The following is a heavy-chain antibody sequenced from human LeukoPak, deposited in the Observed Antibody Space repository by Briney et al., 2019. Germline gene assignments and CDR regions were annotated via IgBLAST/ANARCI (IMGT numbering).Heavy chain of an antibody. CDR3: ARDMNGGSHPDY. CDR1: GYTLTELS. J-gene: IGHJ4*02. V-gene: IGHV1-24*01. D-gene: IGHD1-26*01. CDR2: FDPEDGET. Sequence: ASVKVSCKVSGYTLTELSMHWVRQAPGKGLEWMGGFDPEDGETIYAQKFQGRVTITADKSTSTAYMELSSLRSEDTAVYYCARDMNGGSHPDYWGQGTLVTVSS.